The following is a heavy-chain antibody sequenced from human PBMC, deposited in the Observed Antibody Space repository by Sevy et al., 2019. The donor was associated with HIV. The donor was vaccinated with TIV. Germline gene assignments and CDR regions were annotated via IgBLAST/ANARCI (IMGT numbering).Heavy chain of an antibody. J-gene: IGHJ5*02. CDR3: ARDHSRSYYDSWFDP. D-gene: IGHD1-26*01. V-gene: IGHV4-61*01. Sequence: SETLSLTCTVSGGSVSSDNYYWSWIRQHPGKGLEWIGNIYYSGSTNYNPSLKSRVTISVDTSKNQFSLKLSSVTAADTAVYYCARDHSRSYYDSWFDPWGQGTLVTVSS. CDR2: IYYSGST. CDR1: GGSVSSDNYY.